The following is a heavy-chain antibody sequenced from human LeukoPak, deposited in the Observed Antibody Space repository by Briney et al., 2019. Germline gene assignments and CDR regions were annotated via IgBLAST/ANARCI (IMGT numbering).Heavy chain of an antibody. CDR1: GGSISSYY. J-gene: IGHJ4*02. CDR3: ARGTTVTTFDY. Sequence: SETLSLTCTVSGGSISSYYWSWIRQPPGKGLEWIGYIYYSGSTNYNPSLKSRVTISVDTSKNQFSLKLSSVTAADTAVYYCARGTTVTTFDYWGQGTLVTVSS. D-gene: IGHD4-17*01. V-gene: IGHV4-59*01. CDR2: IYYSGST.